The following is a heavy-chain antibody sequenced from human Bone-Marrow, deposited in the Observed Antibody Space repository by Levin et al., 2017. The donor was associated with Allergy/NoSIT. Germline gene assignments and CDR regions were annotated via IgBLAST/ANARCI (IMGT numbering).Heavy chain of an antibody. CDR2: LSGGGDRS. Sequence: PGGSLRLSCAASGFRFGRYAMTWVRQAPGKGLEWVSGLSGGGDRSYYADSVKGRFTISRDTSSNTMYVHLQMTSLRVEDTALYYCAKSLDVYAIYGLDVWGPGATVTVSS. CDR1: GFRFGRYA. D-gene: IGHD2-8*01. CDR3: AKSLDVYAIYGLDV. J-gene: IGHJ6*02. V-gene: IGHV3-23*01.